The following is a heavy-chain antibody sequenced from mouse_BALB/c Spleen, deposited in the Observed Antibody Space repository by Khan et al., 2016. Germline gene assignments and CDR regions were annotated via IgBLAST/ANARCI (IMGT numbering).Heavy chain of an antibody. V-gene: IGHV5-6-4*01. J-gene: IGHJ2*01. Sequence: EVELVESGGGLVKPGGSLKLSCAASGFTFSSYTMSWVRQTPEKRLEWVATISSGGSYTYYPDSVKGRFTISRDNAKNTLYLQMSSLKSEDTAMYYGTRGRELGAYFDYWGQGTTLTVSS. CDR1: GFTFSSYT. CDR3: TRGRELGAYFDY. CDR2: ISSGGSYT. D-gene: IGHD4-1*01.